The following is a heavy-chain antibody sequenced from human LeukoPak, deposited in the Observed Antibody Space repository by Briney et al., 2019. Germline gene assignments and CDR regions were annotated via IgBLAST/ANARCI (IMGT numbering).Heavy chain of an antibody. CDR1: GFPFSNYA. CDR2: MSGSGGDT. Sequence: PGGSLLLSCAASGFPFSNYAMSWVRPAPGKGLEWVSSMSGSGGDTYHPDSVKGRFTISRDNSKNTVFLQMNSLRAEDTAIYYCAKAWGVFDYWGQGTLVTVSS. J-gene: IGHJ4*02. CDR3: AKAWGVFDY. D-gene: IGHD3-10*01. V-gene: IGHV3-23*01.